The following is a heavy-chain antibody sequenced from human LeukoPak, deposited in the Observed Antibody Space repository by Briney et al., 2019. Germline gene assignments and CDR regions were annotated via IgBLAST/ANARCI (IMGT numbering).Heavy chain of an antibody. CDR1: GFTITTYV. Sequence: GGSLRLSCAASGFTITTYVVNWVRQAPGKGLEWVSGIGGGGTEYYADSVKGRFIISSDNSQNLVHLRMNSLTVEDTAVYYCARAQGALDYWGQGTLVTVSS. CDR3: ARAQGALDY. J-gene: IGHJ4*02. V-gene: IGHV3-23*01. CDR2: IGGGGTE. D-gene: IGHD1-26*01.